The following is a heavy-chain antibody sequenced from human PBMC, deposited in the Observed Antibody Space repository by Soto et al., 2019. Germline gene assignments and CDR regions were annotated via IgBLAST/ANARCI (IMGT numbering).Heavy chain of an antibody. D-gene: IGHD4-17*01. J-gene: IGHJ6*02. CDR1: GGSISSGGYY. CDR2: IYYSGST. CDR3: ARAHYGDYGYGMDV. Sequence: PSETLSLTCTVSGGSISSGGYYWSWIRQHPGKGLEWIGYIYYSGSTYYNPSLKSRVTISVDTSKNQFSLKLSSVTAADTAVYYCARAHYGDYGYGMDVWGQGTTVTVS. V-gene: IGHV4-31*03.